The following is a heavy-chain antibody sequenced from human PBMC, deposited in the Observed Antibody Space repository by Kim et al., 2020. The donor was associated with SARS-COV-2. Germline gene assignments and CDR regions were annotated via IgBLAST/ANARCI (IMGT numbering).Heavy chain of an antibody. CDR2: IYYSGST. Sequence: SETLSLTCTVSGGSISSGGYYWSWIRQHPGKGLEWIGYIYYSGSTYYNPSLKSRVTISVDTSKNQFSLKLSSVTAADTAVYYCARVALGYSYGQEFDYWGQGTLVTVSS. CDR3: ARVALGYSYGQEFDY. V-gene: IGHV4-31*03. D-gene: IGHD5-18*01. J-gene: IGHJ4*02. CDR1: GGSISSGGYY.